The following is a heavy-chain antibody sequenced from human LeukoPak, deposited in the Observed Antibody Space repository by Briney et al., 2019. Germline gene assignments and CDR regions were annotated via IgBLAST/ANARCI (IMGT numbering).Heavy chain of an antibody. D-gene: IGHD2-2*01. CDR3: VKSNSRYQPWTLDI. CDR1: GGSINSYY. V-gene: IGHV4-59*01. Sequence: TSETLSLTCTVSGGSINSYYWSWIRQPPGKGLEWIGYIYDSGSTNYNPSLKSRVTISVDTSNNQLSLKVNSVTAADTAMYYCVKSNSRYQPWTLDIWGRGTMVTVSS. CDR2: IYDSGST. J-gene: IGHJ3*02.